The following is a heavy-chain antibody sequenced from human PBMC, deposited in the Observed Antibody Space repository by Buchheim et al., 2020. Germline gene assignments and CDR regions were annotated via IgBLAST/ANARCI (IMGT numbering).Heavy chain of an antibody. V-gene: IGHV4-34*01. J-gene: IGHJ3*02. Sequence: QVQLQQWGAGLLKPSETLSLTCAVYGGSFSGYYWSWIRQPPGKGLEWIGEINHSGSTNYNPSLKSRVTISVDTSKNQFSLKLSSVTAADTAVYYCARRVLRFLEWYRMTDAFDIWGQGT. CDR3: ARRVLRFLEWYRMTDAFDI. CDR2: INHSGST. D-gene: IGHD3-3*01. CDR1: GGSFSGYY.